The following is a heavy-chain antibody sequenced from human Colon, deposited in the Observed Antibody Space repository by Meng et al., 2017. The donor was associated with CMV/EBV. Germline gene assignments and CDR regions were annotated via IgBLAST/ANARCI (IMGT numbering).Heavy chain of an antibody. Sequence: SETLSLTCAISGDSVSSNSAAWNWIRQSPSRGLEWLGRTYYRSKWYNDYAVSVKGRITINPDTSKNQFSLHLNSVTPEDSAVYFCARGDYSGSYYGDLDYWGQGTLVTVSS. CDR1: GDSVSSNSAA. D-gene: IGHD1-26*01. J-gene: IGHJ4*02. V-gene: IGHV6-1*01. CDR2: TYYRSKWYN. CDR3: ARGDYSGSYYGDLDY.